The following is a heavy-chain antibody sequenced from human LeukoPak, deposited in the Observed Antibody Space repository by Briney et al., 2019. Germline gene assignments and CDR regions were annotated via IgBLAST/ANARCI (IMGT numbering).Heavy chain of an antibody. CDR3: ARVIYGTSCYDC. J-gene: IGHJ4*02. CDR2: IYYSGST. Sequence: SETLSLTCTVSGGSISSGGYYWSWIRQHPGKGLEWIGYIYYSGSTYYNPSLKSRVTISVDTSKNQFSLKLSSVTAADAAVYYCARVIYGTSCYDCWGQGTLVSVSS. CDR1: GGSISSGGYY. D-gene: IGHD2-2*01. V-gene: IGHV4-31*03.